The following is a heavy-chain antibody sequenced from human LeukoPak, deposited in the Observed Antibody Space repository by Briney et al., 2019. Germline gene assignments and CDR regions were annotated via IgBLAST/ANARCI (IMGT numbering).Heavy chain of an antibody. CDR2: ISSSGSTI. Sequence: PGGSLRLSCAASGFTFSSYEMNWVRQAPGKGLEWVSYISSSGSTIYYADSVKGRFTISRDNAKNSLYLQMNSLRAEDTAVDYCARPITFGGVIVSSSYWGQGALVTVSS. V-gene: IGHV3-48*03. D-gene: IGHD3-16*02. CDR3: ARPITFGGVIVSSSY. J-gene: IGHJ4*02. CDR1: GFTFSSYE.